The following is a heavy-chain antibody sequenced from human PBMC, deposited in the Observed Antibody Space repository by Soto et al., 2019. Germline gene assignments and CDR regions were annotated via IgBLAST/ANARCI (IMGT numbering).Heavy chain of an antibody. CDR1: GYTFTGYY. CDR3: ARGGYSYGYYYYGMDV. CDR2: INPNSGGT. J-gene: IGHJ6*02. Sequence: EASVKVSCKASGYTFTGYYMHWVRQAPGQGLEWMGWINPNSGGTNYAQKFQGRVTMTRDTSISTAYMELSRLRSDDTAVYYCARGGYSYGYYYYGMDVWGQGTTVTVSS. D-gene: IGHD5-18*01. V-gene: IGHV1-2*02.